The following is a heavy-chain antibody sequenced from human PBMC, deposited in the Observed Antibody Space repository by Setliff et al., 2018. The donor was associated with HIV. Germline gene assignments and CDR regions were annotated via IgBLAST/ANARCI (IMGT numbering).Heavy chain of an antibody. V-gene: IGHV1-18*04. D-gene: IGHD1-26*01. CDR3: ATGGGQSFDY. Sequence: ASVKVSCKTSGYTFTSYGMNWIRQAPGQGLEWMGWTYLGATNYAQRFRDRFTVTTDTSTSTAYMELRGLSSDDTALYFCATGGGQSFDYWGQGTLVTVSS. CDR2: TYLGAT. J-gene: IGHJ4*02. CDR1: GYTFTSYG.